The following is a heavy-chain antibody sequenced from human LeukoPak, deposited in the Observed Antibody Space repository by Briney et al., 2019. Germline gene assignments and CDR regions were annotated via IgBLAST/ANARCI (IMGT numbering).Heavy chain of an antibody. CDR2: IYPGDSDT. CDR1: GYSFTSYW. D-gene: IGHD3-10*01. J-gene: IGHJ4*02. Sequence: GESLKISCKGSGYSFTSYWIGWVRQMPGKGLEWMGIIYPGDSDTRYSPSFQGQVTISADKSISTAYLQWSSLKASDTAMYYCARHRGGSGSYYNVFAYWGQGTLVTVSS. CDR3: ARHRGGSGSYYNVFAY. V-gene: IGHV5-51*01.